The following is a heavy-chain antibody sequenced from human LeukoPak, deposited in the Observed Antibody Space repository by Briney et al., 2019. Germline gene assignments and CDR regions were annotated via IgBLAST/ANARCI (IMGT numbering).Heavy chain of an antibody. J-gene: IGHJ4*02. CDR3: ARDGRSSPYGVGLY. CDR1: GCTFSNYG. D-gene: IGHD4-17*01. Sequence: GGSLRLSCAASGCTFSNYGMHWVRQAPGKGLEWVAVIWYDGSNKYYADSVKGRFTISRDNSKNTLYLQMNSLRAEDTAVYYCARDGRSSPYGVGLYWGQGTLVTVSS. CDR2: IWYDGSNK. V-gene: IGHV3-33*01.